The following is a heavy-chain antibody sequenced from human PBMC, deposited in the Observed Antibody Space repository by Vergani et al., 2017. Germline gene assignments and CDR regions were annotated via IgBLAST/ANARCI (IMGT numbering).Heavy chain of an antibody. Sequence: QVQLQEWGAGLLKTSETLSLTCGVSGGSFSDYYWSWIRQAPGMGLEWIGEVNHGGSTNYNPSLKSRVSISVDTSKNQFSLQLTSVTAADSAVYYCARRSGIVYDIFSGTQYFFDFWGQGTLVTVSS. CDR3: ARRSGIVYDIFSGTQYFFDF. CDR2: VNHGGST. D-gene: IGHD3-9*01. CDR1: GGSFSDYY. V-gene: IGHV4-34*01. J-gene: IGHJ4*02.